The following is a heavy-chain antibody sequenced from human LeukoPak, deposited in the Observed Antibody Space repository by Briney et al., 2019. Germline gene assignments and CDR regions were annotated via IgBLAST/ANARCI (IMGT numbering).Heavy chain of an antibody. D-gene: IGHD1-26*01. CDR3: ARDTPPYTGSYFTDY. J-gene: IGHJ4*02. V-gene: IGHV4-39*07. CDR2: IYYSGST. Sequence: SETLSLTFTVSGGSISSSSYYWGWIRQPPGKGLEWIGSIYYSGSTYYNPSLKSRVTISVDTSKNQFSLKLSSVTAADTAVYYCARDTPPYTGSYFTDYWGQGTLVTVSS. CDR1: GGSISSSSYY.